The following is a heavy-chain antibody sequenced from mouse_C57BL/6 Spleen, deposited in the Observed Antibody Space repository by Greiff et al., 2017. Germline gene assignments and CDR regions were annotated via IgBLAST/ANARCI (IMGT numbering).Heavy chain of an antibody. CDR3: ARAHGYERNYFDD. V-gene: IGHV8-12*01. J-gene: IGHJ2*01. D-gene: IGHD2-2*01. CDR2: IYWDDDK. Sequence: QVTLKESGPGILQSSQTLSLTCSFSGFSLSTSGMGVSWIRQPSGKGLEWLAHIYWDDDKRYNPSLKSRLTISKDTSRNQVFLKITGVDTANTATYNCARAHGYERNYFDDWSQGTTLTVSS. CDR1: GFSLSTSGMG.